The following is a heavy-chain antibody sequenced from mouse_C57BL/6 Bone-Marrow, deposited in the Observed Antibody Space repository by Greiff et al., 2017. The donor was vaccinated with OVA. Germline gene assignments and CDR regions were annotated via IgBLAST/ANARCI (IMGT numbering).Heavy chain of an antibody. V-gene: IGHV1-26*01. J-gene: IGHJ2*01. D-gene: IGHD2-1*01. CDR1: GYTFTDYY. CDR3: ARPIYYGNCFDY. Sequence: EVQLQQSGPELVKPGASVKISCKASGYTFTDYYMNWVKQSHGKSLEWIGDINPNNGGTSYNQKFKGKATLTVDKSSSTAYMELRSLTSEDSAVYYCARPIYYGNCFDYWGQGTTLTVSS. CDR2: INPNNGGT.